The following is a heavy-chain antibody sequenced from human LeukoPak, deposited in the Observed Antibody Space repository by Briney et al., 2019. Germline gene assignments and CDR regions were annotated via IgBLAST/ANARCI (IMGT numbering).Heavy chain of an antibody. CDR1: GFTFSDYY. J-gene: IGHJ4*02. CDR2: ISTSSNTI. Sequence: PGGSLRLSCATSGFTFSDYYMSWIRQAPGKGLEWVSYISTSSNTIYYADSVKGRFTISRDNAKNSLYLQMNSLRDEDTAVYYCARDSGEFSFWGQGTLVTVSS. D-gene: IGHD3-16*02. CDR3: ARDSGEFSF. V-gene: IGHV3-11*04.